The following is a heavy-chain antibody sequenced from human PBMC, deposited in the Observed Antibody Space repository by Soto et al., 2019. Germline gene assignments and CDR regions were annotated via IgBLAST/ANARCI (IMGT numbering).Heavy chain of an antibody. D-gene: IGHD6-13*01. CDR1: GFTFSNYA. Sequence: EVQLLESGGGLVQPGGSLRLSCAASGFTFSNYAITWVRQAPGKGLEWVSVITGSGGGTYFVHSVQGRFTISRDNSKNTVYLQMNSLRAEDTAVYYCAKRPLSAAGFDYWGQGTLVTVSS. CDR3: AKRPLSAAGFDY. J-gene: IGHJ4*02. V-gene: IGHV3-23*01. CDR2: ITGSGGGT.